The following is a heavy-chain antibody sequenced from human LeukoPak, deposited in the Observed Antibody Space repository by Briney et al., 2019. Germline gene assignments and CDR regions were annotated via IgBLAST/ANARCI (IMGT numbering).Heavy chain of an antibody. CDR2: IIPIFGTA. CDR1: GGTFSSYA. J-gene: IGHJ6*04. V-gene: IGHV1-69*01. CDR3: ARDQGWAVATIYYYYGMDV. Sequence: ASVKVSCKASGGTFSSYAISWVRQAPGQGLEWMGGIIPIFGTANYAQKFQGRVTITADESTSTAYMELSSLRSEDTAVYYCARDQGWAVATIYYYYGMDVWGKGTTVTVSS. D-gene: IGHD5-12*01.